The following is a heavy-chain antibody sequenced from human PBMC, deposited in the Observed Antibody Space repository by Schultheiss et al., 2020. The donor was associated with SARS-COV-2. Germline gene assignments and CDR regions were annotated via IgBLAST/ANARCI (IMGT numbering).Heavy chain of an antibody. D-gene: IGHD6-19*01. J-gene: IGHJ4*02. V-gene: IGHV4-59*08. Sequence: SETLSLTCTVSGDSISNYYWSWIRQSPGKGLEWIGYIFYSRSDNYNPSLESRVTMSVDTSKNQFSLKLTSVTAADTAVYYCARLYTSGPEFFFDFWGQGTRVTVSS. CDR2: IFYSRSD. CDR3: ARLYTSGPEFFFDF. CDR1: GDSISNYY.